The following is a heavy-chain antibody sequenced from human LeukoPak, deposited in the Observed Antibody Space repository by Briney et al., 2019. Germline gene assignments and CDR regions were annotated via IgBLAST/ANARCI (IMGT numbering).Heavy chain of an antibody. V-gene: IGHV2-5*01. CDR1: GFSLSTSGVG. J-gene: IGHJ4*02. Sequence: SGPTLVKPTQTLTLTCTFSGFSLSTSGVGVGWIRQPPGKALEWLALVYWNDDKRYSPSLMSRLTITQDTSKNQVILTMTNMGPADTATYYCARTHYGYYPDYWGQGTLVTVSS. CDR2: VYWNDDK. CDR3: ARTHYGYYPDY. D-gene: IGHD3-10*01.